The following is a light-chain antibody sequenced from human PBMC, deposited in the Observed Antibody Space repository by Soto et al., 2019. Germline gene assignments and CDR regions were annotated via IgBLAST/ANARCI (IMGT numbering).Light chain of an antibody. Sequence: QSVLTQPPSVSAAPGQKVTVYCSGSRSNIGNNAVAWYQHLPGTAPKLLIYDHDKRPSGISARFSASKSGTSATLAITGLPTGDEADYYCETWDSSLSAGGFGGGTKLTVL. CDR3: ETWDSSLSAGG. CDR2: DHD. CDR1: RSNIGNNA. V-gene: IGLV1-51*01. J-gene: IGLJ3*02.